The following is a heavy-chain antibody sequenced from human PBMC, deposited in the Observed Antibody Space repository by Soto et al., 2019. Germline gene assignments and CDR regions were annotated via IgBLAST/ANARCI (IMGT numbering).Heavy chain of an antibody. D-gene: IGHD6-13*01. CDR2: IWYDGSNK. J-gene: IGHJ1*01. CDR1: GFTFSSYG. Sequence: GGSLRLSCAASGFTFSSYGMHWVRQAPGKGLEWVAVIWYDGSNKYYADSVKGRFTISRDNSKNTLYLQMNSLRAEDTAVYYCASDIAAAGTFSEYFQHWGQGTLVTISS. CDR3: ASDIAAAGTFSEYFQH. V-gene: IGHV3-33*01.